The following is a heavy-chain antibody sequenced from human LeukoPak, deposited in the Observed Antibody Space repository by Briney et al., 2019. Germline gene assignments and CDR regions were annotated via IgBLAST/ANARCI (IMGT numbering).Heavy chain of an antibody. Sequence: GGSLRLSCAASGFTVSSNYMSWVGQVPGKGLEGVSVIYSGGSTYYAGSVKGRFTISRDNSKNTLYLKMSSLRAEDTAVYYCARWGRYLDAFDIWGQGTMVTVSS. CDR3: ARWGRYLDAFDI. CDR2: IYSGGST. V-gene: IGHV3-66*01. J-gene: IGHJ3*02. D-gene: IGHD3-16*01. CDR1: GFTVSSNY.